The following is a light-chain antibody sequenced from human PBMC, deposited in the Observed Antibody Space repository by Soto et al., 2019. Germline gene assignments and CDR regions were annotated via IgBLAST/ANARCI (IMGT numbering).Light chain of an antibody. CDR3: QHGGT. Sequence: DILMTQSPSSLSAFVGERVTITCQASQDIGTSLNWYQQRPGEAPKFLIYDASRLEAGVPSRFSASGSGTDFTFAISSLQPEDIATYYCQHGGTFGPGTKVDFK. J-gene: IGKJ3*01. CDR1: QDIGTS. CDR2: DAS. V-gene: IGKV1-33*01.